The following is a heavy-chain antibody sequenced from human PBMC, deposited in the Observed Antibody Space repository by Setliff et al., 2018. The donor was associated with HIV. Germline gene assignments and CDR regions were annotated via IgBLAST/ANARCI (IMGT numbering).Heavy chain of an antibody. V-gene: IGHV4-39*02. CDR3: ARDGGSSGWYFVLGYSDY. D-gene: IGHD6-19*01. CDR2: MYYTGST. J-gene: IGHJ4*02. CDR1: GGSTDSGSCY. Sequence: SETLSLTCTVSGGSTDSGSCYWAWIRQPPGKGLEWIGSMYYTGSTYYNPSLKSRVTISIDTSKNQFSLKLNSVTAADTAMYYCARDGGSSGWYFVLGYSDYWGPGTLVTV.